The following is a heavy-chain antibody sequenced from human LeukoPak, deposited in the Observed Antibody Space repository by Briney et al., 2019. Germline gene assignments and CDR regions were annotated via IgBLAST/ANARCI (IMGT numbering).Heavy chain of an antibody. CDR1: GFTLSNYA. D-gene: IGHD2-8*02. CDR2: ISGSGGST. Sequence: GGSLRLSCAASGFTLSNYAMSWVRQAPGKGLEWVSGISGSGGSTYYADSVKGRFTISRDNSKNTLFLQMNSLRAEDTAVYYCAKEPPTLVYYYMGVWGKGTTVTVSS. J-gene: IGHJ6*03. V-gene: IGHV3-23*01. CDR3: AKEPPTLVYYYMGV.